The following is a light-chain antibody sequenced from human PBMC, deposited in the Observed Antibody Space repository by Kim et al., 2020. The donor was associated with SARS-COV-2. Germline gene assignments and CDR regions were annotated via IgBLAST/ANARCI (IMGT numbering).Light chain of an antibody. CDR3: SSYTSSSTWV. CDR1: SSDVGGYNY. V-gene: IGLV2-14*01. CDR2: DVS. J-gene: IGLJ3*02. Sequence: LTQPASVSGSHGQSITISCTGTSSDVGGYNYVSWYQQHPGKAPKLMIYDVSKRPSGVSNRFSGSKSGNTASLTISGLQAEDEADYYCSSYTSSSTWVFGGGTQLTV.